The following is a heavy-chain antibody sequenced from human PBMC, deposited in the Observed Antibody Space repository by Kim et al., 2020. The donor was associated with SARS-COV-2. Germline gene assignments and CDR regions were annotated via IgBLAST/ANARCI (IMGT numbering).Heavy chain of an antibody. J-gene: IGHJ4*02. CDR1: GFTLSSHW. D-gene: IGHD3-22*01. V-gene: IGHV3-74*01. Sequence: GVSLRLSCAASGFTLSSHWMHWVRQVPEKGLLWVSRINSETTTIEYAASVRGRFTISRDNAQNTLYLQMNGLRAEDTAVYFCARGSGYYGFDYWGQGILVTVSS. CDR2: INSETTTI. CDR3: ARGSGYYGFDY.